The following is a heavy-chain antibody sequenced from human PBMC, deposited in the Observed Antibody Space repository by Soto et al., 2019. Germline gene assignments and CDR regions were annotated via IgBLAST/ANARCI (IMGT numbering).Heavy chain of an antibody. CDR2: IFPGDSDT. J-gene: IGHJ3*02. V-gene: IGHV5-51*01. CDR1: GYRFTNYW. D-gene: IGHD1-1*01. CDR3: ARLGPQLERPDAFDI. Sequence: GESLKISCTGSGYRFTNYWIGWVRQMPGKGLEWMGIIFPGDSDTRYRPSFQGQVTLAADKSLSIAYLQWSSLKASDTAIYYCARLGPQLERPDAFDIWGQGTVVTVSS.